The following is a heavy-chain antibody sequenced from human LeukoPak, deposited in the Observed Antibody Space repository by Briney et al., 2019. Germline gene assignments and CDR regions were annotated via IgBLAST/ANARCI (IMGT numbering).Heavy chain of an antibody. V-gene: IGHV4-59*01. Sequence: SETLSLTCTVSGGSISSYYWSWIRQPPGKGLEWIGYIYYSGSTSYNPSLKSRVTISVDTSKNQFSLKLSSVTAADTAVYYCARSGIQLWLSPDYYYYMDVWGKGTTVTVSS. J-gene: IGHJ6*03. CDR1: GGSISSYY. CDR3: ARSGIQLWLSPDYYYYMDV. CDR2: IYYSGST. D-gene: IGHD5-18*01.